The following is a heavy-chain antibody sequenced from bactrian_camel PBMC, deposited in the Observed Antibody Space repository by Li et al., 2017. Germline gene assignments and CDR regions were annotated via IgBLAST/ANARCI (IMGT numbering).Heavy chain of an antibody. CDR1: ENTFSRYY. D-gene: IGHD3*01. CDR2: ISMTRTDA. J-gene: IGHJ6*01. Sequence: HVQLVESGGGLVQPGQSLRLSCAVSENTFSRYYLSWIRQHPDQGLEWVATISMTRTDAYYADSVKGRFTLSRELSLQMNNLKPEDTAIYYCAARLCATPEQALSAVKNWENFRYWGQGTQVTVS. CDR3: AARLCATPEQALSAVKNWENFRY. V-gene: IGHV3-2*01.